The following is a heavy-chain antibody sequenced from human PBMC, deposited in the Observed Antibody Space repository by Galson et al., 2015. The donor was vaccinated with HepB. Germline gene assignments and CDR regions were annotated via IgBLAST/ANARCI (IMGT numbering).Heavy chain of an antibody. V-gene: IGHV1-69*10. D-gene: IGHD2-8*01. J-gene: IGHJ4*02. Sequence: SVKVSCKASGGTFTLYAFSWVRQAPGQGLEWMGGIIPVLGITHYAHNFQGRVTISADKSTNTTYMELSSLRSEDTAIYYCARGVSRPYYFDYWGQGTLVTVTS. CDR2: IIPVLGIT. CDR1: GGTFTLYA. CDR3: ARGVSRPYYFDY.